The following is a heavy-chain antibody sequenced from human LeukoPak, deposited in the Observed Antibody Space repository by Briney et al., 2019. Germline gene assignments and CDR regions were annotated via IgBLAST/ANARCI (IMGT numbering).Heavy chain of an antibody. CDR1: GLTFTAYA. Sequence: GGSLRLSCGVSGLTFTAYAMTWVRQAPGMGLEWVAAISASGARSYYADSVKGRFTISRDNAKNSLFLQMNSLRAEDTAVYYCARVLRYCSGGNCYSGGLGYMDVWGKGTTVTISS. D-gene: IGHD2-15*01. CDR2: ISASGARS. V-gene: IGHV3-23*01. CDR3: ARVLRYCSGGNCYSGGLGYMDV. J-gene: IGHJ6*03.